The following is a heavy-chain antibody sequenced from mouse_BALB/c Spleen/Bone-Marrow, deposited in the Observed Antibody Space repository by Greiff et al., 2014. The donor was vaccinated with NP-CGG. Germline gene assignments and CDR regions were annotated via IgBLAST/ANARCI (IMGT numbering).Heavy chain of an antibody. CDR3: ARGGIYYGSSSFAY. CDR2: ISTYSGNT. CDR1: GYTFTDYA. D-gene: IGHD1-1*01. J-gene: IGHJ3*01. V-gene: IGHV1-67*01. Sequence: QVQLQQSGPELVRPGVSVKISCKGSGYTFTDYAMHWVKQSHAESLEWIGVISTYSGNTNYNQKFKGKATMTVDKSSSTAYMELARLTSEDSAIYYCARGGIYYGSSSFAYWGQGTLVTVSA.